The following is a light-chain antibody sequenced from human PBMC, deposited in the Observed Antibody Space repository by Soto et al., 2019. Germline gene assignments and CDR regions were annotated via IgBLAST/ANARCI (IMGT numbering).Light chain of an antibody. CDR2: AAS. V-gene: IGKV1-39*01. Sequence: DIQITQSPSSPSASVVGRVTSTYRASQSISSYLNWYQQKPGKAPKLLIYAASSLQSGVPSRFSGSGSGTDFTLTISSLQPEDFATYYCQQSYSTPQTFGQGTKVDIK. CDR1: QSISSY. CDR3: QQSYSTPQT. J-gene: IGKJ1*01.